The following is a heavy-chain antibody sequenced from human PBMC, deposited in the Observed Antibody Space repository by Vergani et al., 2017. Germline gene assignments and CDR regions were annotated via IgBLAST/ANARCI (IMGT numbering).Heavy chain of an antibody. V-gene: IGHV3-21*06. Sequence: EAYLVQSGGGLVTPGGSLRLSCAASGFNFPSFTMTWVRQAPGRGLEWISSIKFPPGEIFYADSVKGRFTISRDNVKNVLFLQMENLRAADTRVYFCARDITASVKSPPHPDWCDPGGQGSLVTVSS. CDR1: GFNFPSFT. CDR3: ARDITASVKSPPHPDWCDP. J-gene: IGHJ5*02. CDR2: IKFPPGEI. D-gene: IGHD4-17*01.